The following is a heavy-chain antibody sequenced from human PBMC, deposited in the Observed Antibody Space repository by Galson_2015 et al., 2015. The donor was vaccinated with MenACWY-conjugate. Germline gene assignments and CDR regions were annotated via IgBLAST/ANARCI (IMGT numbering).Heavy chain of an antibody. CDR3: ARAIAIFGVVIIRIRPPLIVLPNYYYYGMDV. Sequence: SLRLSCAASGFTFSSYGMHWVRQAPGKGLEWVAVISYDGSNKYYADSVKGRFTISRDNSKNTLYLQMNSLRAEDTALYHCARAIAIFGVVIIRIRPPLIVLPNYYYYGMDVWGQGTTVTVSS. J-gene: IGHJ6*02. D-gene: IGHD3-3*01. CDR2: ISYDGSNK. CDR1: GFTFSSYG. V-gene: IGHV3-30*03.